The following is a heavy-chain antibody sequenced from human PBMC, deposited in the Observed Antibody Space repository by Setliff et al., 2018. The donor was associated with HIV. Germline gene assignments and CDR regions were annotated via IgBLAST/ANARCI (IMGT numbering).Heavy chain of an antibody. D-gene: IGHD1-26*01. CDR1: GFTFSSYS. Sequence: GGSLRLSCAASGFTFSSYSMNWVRQAPGKGLEWVSSISSSSSYIYYADSVKGRFTISRDNAKNSLYLQMNSLRAEDTAVYYCVTSPNIDTLYYGSQTFYMYYYGLDVWGQGTTVTVSS. J-gene: IGHJ6*02. CDR2: ISSSSSYI. CDR3: VTSPNIDTLYYGSQTFYMYYYGLDV. V-gene: IGHV3-21*01.